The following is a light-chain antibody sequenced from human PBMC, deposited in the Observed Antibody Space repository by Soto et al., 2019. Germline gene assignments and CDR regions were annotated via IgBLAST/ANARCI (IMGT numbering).Light chain of an antibody. CDR3: SSYARGTTLV. J-gene: IGLJ2*01. V-gene: IGLV2-14*01. Sequence: QSALTQPASVSGSPGQSITISCTGTSSDVGGYNYVSWYQQHPGKAPKLMIYDVSNRPSGVSNRFSGSKSGNTASLTISGLQAGDEADYYCSSYARGTTLVFGGGTKLTVL. CDR2: DVS. CDR1: SSDVGGYNY.